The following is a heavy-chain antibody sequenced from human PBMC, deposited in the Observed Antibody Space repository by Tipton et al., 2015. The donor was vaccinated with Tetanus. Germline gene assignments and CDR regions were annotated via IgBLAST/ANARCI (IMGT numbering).Heavy chain of an antibody. J-gene: IGHJ4*02. CDR3: ARANFDSSKKGPFDS. D-gene: IGHD3-3*01. V-gene: IGHV4-39*07. CDR2: IFYTGSR. CDR1: GVSISSSTYF. Sequence: LRLSCAVSGVSISSSTYFWGWIRQPPGKGLEWIGHIFYTGSRHYSPSFESRVTISVDTSKNQFSLNLSSVTAADTAVYFCARANFDSSKKGPFDSWGQGIPVIVS.